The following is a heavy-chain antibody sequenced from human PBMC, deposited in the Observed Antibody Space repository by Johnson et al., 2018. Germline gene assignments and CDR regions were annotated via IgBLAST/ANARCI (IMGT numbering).Heavy chain of an antibody. CDR1: GYTFTGYY. D-gene: IGHD3-22*01. CDR2: IQPNSGGT. CDR3: ARVAYYDDGRGYFDY. Sequence: QVQLVQSGAEVKKPGASVKVSCKTSGYTFTGYYMHWVRQAPGQGLEWMGWIQPNSGGTNYAQKFQGRVTMTRDTSISTAYMERIRLRSDDTGMYYCARVAYYDDGRGYFDYWGQGTLVTGSS. J-gene: IGHJ4*02. V-gene: IGHV1-2*02.